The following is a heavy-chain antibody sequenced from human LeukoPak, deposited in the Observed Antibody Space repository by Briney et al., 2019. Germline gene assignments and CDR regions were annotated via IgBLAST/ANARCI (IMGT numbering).Heavy chain of an antibody. D-gene: IGHD3-10*01. Sequence: GGSLRLSCAAPGFTFSSYAMHWVRQAPGKGLEWVSYISSSSSTIYYADSVKGRFTISRDNAKNSLYLQMNSLRAEDTAVYYCARAASVRGVNFDYWGQGTLVTVSS. CDR2: ISSSSSTI. CDR1: GFTFSSYA. J-gene: IGHJ4*02. CDR3: ARAASVRGVNFDY. V-gene: IGHV3-48*01.